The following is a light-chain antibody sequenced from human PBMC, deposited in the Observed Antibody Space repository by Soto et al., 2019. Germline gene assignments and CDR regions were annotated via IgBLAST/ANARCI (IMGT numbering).Light chain of an antibody. V-gene: IGKV1-5*03. CDR3: LEYNSYLVYS. Sequence: DIQMTQSPSTLSASVGDTVSITCRASQSIRTWLAWYQQKPGKAPKLLIYKASSLQSGVPSRFSGSGFGTEFTLTISRLQPDDFATYYCLEYNSYLVYSFGQGTKVEIK. CDR1: QSIRTW. CDR2: KAS. J-gene: IGKJ2*03.